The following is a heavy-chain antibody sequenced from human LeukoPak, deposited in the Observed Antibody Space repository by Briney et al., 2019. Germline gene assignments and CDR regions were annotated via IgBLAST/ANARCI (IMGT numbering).Heavy chain of an antibody. CDR1: GFTFSNAW. D-gene: IGHD3/OR15-3a*01. Sequence: GGSLRLSCAASGFTFSNAWMSWVRQAPGKGLEWVGRIKRKGDDGTIDYAAPVKGRLTISRDDSKNTLYLQMNSLKSEDTAVYYCTAGTGRSDFDYWGQGTLVTVSS. V-gene: IGHV3-15*01. CDR2: IKRKGDDGTI. J-gene: IGHJ4*02. CDR3: TAGTGRSDFDY.